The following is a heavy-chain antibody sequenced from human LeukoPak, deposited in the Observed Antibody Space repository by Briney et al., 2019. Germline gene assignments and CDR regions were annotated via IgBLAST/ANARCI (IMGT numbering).Heavy chain of an antibody. D-gene: IGHD3-22*01. V-gene: IGHV3-30*04. CDR2: ISYDGSNK. Sequence: PGGSLRLSCAASGFTFSSYAMHWVRQAPGKGLEWVAVISYDGSNKYYADSVKGRFTISRDNSKNTLYLQMNSLRAEDTAVYYCARPRNYYDSSGYYGYWGQGTLVTVSS. CDR1: GFTFSSYA. J-gene: IGHJ4*02. CDR3: ARPRNYYDSSGYYGY.